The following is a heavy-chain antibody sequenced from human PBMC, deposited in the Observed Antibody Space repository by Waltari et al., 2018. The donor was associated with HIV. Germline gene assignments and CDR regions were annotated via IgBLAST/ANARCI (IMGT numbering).Heavy chain of an antibody. D-gene: IGHD1-1*01. J-gene: IGHJ6*02. CDR1: GYTLRRPS. CDR3: GRYENNRPHSYGMDV. CDR2: IYPSDSET. V-gene: IGHV5-51*03. Sequence: VPLVQSGAEVQKPGESLRISCTGSGYTLRRPSSRWVRQMPGKGLEWMGLIYPSDSETTYSPSFEGQVHISADKSISTAYLQWSSLQASDTAMYYCGRYENNRPHSYGMDVWGQGTTVTVSS.